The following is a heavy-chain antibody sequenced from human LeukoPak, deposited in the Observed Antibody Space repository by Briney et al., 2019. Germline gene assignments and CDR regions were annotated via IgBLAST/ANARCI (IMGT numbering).Heavy chain of an antibody. V-gene: IGHV1-69*13. CDR3: ARAPSMVRGVNFYGYGMDV. J-gene: IGHJ6*02. CDR2: IIPIFGTA. CDR1: GGTFSSYA. D-gene: IGHD3-10*01. Sequence: ASVKVSCKASGGTFSSYAISWVRQAPGQGLEWMGGIIPIFGTANYAQKFQGRVTITADESTSTAYMELGSLRSEDTAVYYCARAPSMVRGVNFYGYGMDVWGQGTTVTVSS.